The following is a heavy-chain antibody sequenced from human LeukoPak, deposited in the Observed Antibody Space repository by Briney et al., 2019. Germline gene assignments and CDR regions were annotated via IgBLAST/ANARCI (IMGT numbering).Heavy chain of an antibody. V-gene: IGHV4-59*01. CDR3: ARASLWYYDILTGYLAGWFDP. CDR1: GGYISSYY. CDR2: IYYSGST. Sequence: SETLSLTCTVSGGYISSYYWSWIRQPPGKGLEWIGYIYYSGSTNYNPSLKSRVTISVDTSKNQFSLKLSSVTAADTAVYYCARASLWYYDILTGYLAGWFDPWGQGTLVTVSS. J-gene: IGHJ5*02. D-gene: IGHD3-9*01.